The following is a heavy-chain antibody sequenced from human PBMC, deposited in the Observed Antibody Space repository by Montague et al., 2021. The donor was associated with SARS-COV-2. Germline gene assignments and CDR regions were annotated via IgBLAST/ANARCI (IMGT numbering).Heavy chain of an antibody. CDR3: ARAPPISAVSSPRRNQFFFDS. CDR1: GFTFSSSA. CDR2: ISGGGVST. J-gene: IGHJ4*02. Sequence: SLRLSCAASGFTFSSSAMSWVRQAPGKGLEWVSTISGGGVSTYYADSVXGLFTISRDNSKNTLYLQMNSLRAEDTAVYYCARAPPISAVSSPRRNQFFFDSWGQGTLVTVSS. D-gene: IGHD2-2*01. V-gene: IGHV3-23*01.